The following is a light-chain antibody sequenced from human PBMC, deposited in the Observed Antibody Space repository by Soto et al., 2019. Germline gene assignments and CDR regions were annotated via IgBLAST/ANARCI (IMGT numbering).Light chain of an antibody. CDR1: SSDIGGSNY. CDR3: CSYAGPYTHQV. V-gene: IGLV2-11*01. J-gene: IGLJ1*01. CDR2: DVS. Sequence: QSSLTQPRSVSGSPGQSVTISCTGTSSDIGGSNYVSWYQQYPGKAPKLIIYDVSNRPSGVPDRFSGSKSGNTASLTISGLQAEDDADYSCCSYAGPYTHQVFGTGNTGTVL.